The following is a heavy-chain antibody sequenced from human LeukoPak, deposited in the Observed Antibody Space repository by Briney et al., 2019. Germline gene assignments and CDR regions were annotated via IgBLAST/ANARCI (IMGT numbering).Heavy chain of an antibody. CDR1: GFTFDDYG. CDR3: ARGGAYLVD. V-gene: IGHV3-74*01. CDR2: INSDGSST. D-gene: IGHD2-2*02. Sequence: GGSLRLSCAASGFTFDDYGMSWVRQAPGKGLVWVSRINSDGSSTSYADSVRGRFTISRDNAKNTLYLQMNSPRVEDTAVYYCARGGAYLVDWGQGTLVTVSS. J-gene: IGHJ4*02.